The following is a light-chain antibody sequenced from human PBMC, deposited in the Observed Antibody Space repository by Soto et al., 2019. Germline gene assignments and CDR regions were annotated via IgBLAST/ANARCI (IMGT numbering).Light chain of an antibody. CDR3: QQYGSSPPIT. Sequence: DIVLTQSPGTLSLSTGERATLSCRASQSVSSSYLAWYQQKPGQAPRLLIYGASSRATGIPDRFSGSGSGTDFTLTISRLEPEDFAVYYCQQYGSSPPITFGQGTRLEIK. V-gene: IGKV3-20*01. CDR1: QSVSSSY. J-gene: IGKJ5*01. CDR2: GAS.